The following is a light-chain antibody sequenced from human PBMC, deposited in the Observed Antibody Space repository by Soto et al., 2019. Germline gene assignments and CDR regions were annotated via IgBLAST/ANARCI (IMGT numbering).Light chain of an antibody. J-gene: IGLJ3*02. V-gene: IGLV2-23*02. CDR2: EVN. CDR1: SSDVGGYNY. Sequence: QSVLTQPASVSGSPGQSITISCTGTSSDVGGYNYVSWYQQHPGKAPKLMIFEVNKRPSGVSYRFSGSKSGNTASLTISALQAEDEADYFCCSYAGNRRVFGGGTKLTVL. CDR3: CSYAGNRRV.